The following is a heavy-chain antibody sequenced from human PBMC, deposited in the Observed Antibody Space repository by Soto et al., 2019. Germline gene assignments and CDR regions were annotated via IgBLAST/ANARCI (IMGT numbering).Heavy chain of an antibody. CDR3: ARAHIVVVTAILYYYGMDV. Sequence: QVQLVQSGAEVQKPGSSVKVSCKASGGTFSRYAISWVRQAPGQGLEWRGGLIPIFGTANYAQKFQGRVTITADESTSTAYMGVSSLRSGGTAVYYCARAHIVVVTAILYYYGMDVWGQGPTVTVSS. CDR2: LIPIFGTA. V-gene: IGHV1-69*01. D-gene: IGHD2-21*02. J-gene: IGHJ6*02. CDR1: GGTFSRYA.